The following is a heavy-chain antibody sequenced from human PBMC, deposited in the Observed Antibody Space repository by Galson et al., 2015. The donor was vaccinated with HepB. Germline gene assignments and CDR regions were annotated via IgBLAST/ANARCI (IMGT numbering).Heavy chain of an antibody. CDR1: EFTFSSYW. CDR3: ARRISLVRGIITKPDYYYGMDV. Sequence: LRLSCAASEFTFSSYWMNWVRQAPGKGLEWVANINPDGSEKYYVASLKGRFTISRDNTKNSLYLQMDSLRAEDTAVYYCARRISLVRGIITKPDYYYGMDVWGQGTTVTVAS. CDR2: INPDGSEK. J-gene: IGHJ6*02. V-gene: IGHV3-7*03. D-gene: IGHD3-10*01.